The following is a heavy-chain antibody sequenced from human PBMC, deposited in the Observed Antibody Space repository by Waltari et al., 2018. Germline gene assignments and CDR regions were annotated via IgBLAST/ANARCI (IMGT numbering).Heavy chain of an antibody. CDR1: GFTFSSYE. Sequence: EVQLVESGGGLVQPGGSLRLSCAASGFTFSSYEMNWVRQAPGKGLEWVSYISSSGSTIYYADSVKGRFTIPRDNAKNSLYLQMNSLRAEDTAVYYCAREADYGDHPDYWGQGTLVTVSS. CDR2: ISSSGSTI. V-gene: IGHV3-48*03. J-gene: IGHJ4*02. D-gene: IGHD4-17*01. CDR3: AREADYGDHPDY.